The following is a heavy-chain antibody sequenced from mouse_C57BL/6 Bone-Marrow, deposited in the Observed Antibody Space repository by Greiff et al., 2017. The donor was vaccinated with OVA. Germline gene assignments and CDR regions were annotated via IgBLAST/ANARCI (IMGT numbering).Heavy chain of an antibody. CDR1: GYTFTGYW. Sequence: QVHLKQSGAELVKPGASVKLSCKASGYTFTGYWIAWVKQRPGHGLEWIGTIFPGSGSTNYNEKFKGKATFTGETSSNTAYMQLSSLTSEDSASYYCAGTVYRFDYWGQGTTLTVSS. V-gene: IGHV1-9*01. D-gene: IGHD1-1*01. CDR3: AGTVYRFDY. J-gene: IGHJ2*01. CDR2: IFPGSGST.